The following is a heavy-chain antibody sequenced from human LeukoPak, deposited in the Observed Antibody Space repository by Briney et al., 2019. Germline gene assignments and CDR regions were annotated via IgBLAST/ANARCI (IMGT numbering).Heavy chain of an antibody. CDR2: IYYSGNS. D-gene: IGHD7-27*01. CDR3: ARHPGASFDS. CDR1: GGSMSGYY. J-gene: IGHJ4*02. Sequence: PSDTLSLTYSVSGGSMSGYYWSWLRQPPGRRLEWIGYIYYSGNSTYNPSLKSRLTISIDRSKNLFSLKLTSVTAADTAVYFCARHPGASFDSWGQGNLVTVSS. V-gene: IGHV4-59*08.